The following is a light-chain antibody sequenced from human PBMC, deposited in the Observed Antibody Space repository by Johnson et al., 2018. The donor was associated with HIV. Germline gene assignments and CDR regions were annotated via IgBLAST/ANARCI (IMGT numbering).Light chain of an antibody. Sequence: QSVLTQPPSVSAAPGQKVTISCSGSSSNIGNNYVSWYRQLPGTAPQLLIYENNKRPSGIPDRFSGSKSATSATLGITGLQTGDEADYYCVTLHTVLSAGGFFGTGTKVTVL. V-gene: IGLV1-51*02. CDR2: ENN. CDR1: SSNIGNNY. CDR3: VTLHTVLSAGGF. J-gene: IGLJ1*01.